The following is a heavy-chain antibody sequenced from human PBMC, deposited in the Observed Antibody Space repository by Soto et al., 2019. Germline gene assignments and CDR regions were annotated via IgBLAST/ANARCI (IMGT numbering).Heavy chain of an antibody. D-gene: IGHD3-16*01. Sequence: PGGSLRLSCAASGFTFSSYSMNWVRQAPGKGLEWVSSISSSSSYIYYADSVKGRFTISRDNAKNSLYLQMTSLRAEDTAVYYWASSGDYVGTTSFDTWCQGALLTISS. CDR2: ISSSSSYI. CDR1: GFTFSSYS. CDR3: ASSGDYVGTTSFDT. V-gene: IGHV3-21*01. J-gene: IGHJ5*02.